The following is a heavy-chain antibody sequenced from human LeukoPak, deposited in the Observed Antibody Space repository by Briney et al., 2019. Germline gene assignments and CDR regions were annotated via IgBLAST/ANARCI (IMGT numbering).Heavy chain of an antibody. CDR3: ARGGSRYYDSSGPLDDAFDI. J-gene: IGHJ3*02. V-gene: IGHV4-34*01. CDR2: INHSGST. CDR1: GGSFSGYY. D-gene: IGHD3-22*01. Sequence: PSETLSLTCAVYGGSFSGYYWSWIRQPPGKGLEWIGEINHSGSTNYNPSLKSRVTISVDTSKNQFSLKLSSVTAADTAVYYCARGGSRYYDSSGPLDDAFDIWGRGTMVTVSS.